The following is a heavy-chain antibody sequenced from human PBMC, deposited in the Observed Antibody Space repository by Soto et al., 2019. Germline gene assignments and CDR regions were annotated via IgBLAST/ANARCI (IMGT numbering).Heavy chain of an antibody. CDR3: AKSPGGYHIGSGGFDY. Sequence: EVQLVESGGGLVQPGGSLRLSCAASGFIFSDHYMDWVRQAPGKGLEWVGRSRKKANSYSTEYAASVKGRFTISRDESKNSLYLQMNSLKAEDTAVYYCAKSPGGYHIGSGGFDYWGQGSLVTVSS. J-gene: IGHJ4*02. CDR2: SRKKANSYST. V-gene: IGHV3-72*01. CDR1: GFIFSDHY. D-gene: IGHD3-10*01.